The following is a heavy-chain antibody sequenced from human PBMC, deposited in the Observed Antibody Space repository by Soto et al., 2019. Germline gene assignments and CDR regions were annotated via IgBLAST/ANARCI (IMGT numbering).Heavy chain of an antibody. CDR1: GYSFTSYW. V-gene: IGHV5-10-1*01. J-gene: IGHJ6*02. D-gene: IGHD6-19*01. Sequence: GEYLNLSCKGSGYSFTSYWISWVRQMPGKGLEWMGRIDPSDSYTNYSPSFQGHVTFSAAKSISTAYLQWSSLKASDTAMYYCARVSGIAVASSHYYGMDVWGQGTTVTVSS. CDR2: IDPSDSYT. CDR3: ARVSGIAVASSHYYGMDV.